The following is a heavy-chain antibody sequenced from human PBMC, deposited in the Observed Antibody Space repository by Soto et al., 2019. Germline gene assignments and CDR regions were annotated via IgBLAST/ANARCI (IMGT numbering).Heavy chain of an antibody. CDR2: ISAHNGNT. Sequence: QVQLVQSGAEVKKAGASVKVSCKTSGFTFTNFGITWVRQAPGQGLEWMGWISAHNGNTQYAQKFQGRVTMTTDTLTSTAYMELRSLRSDDTALYYCARDLRGGDYWGQGALVTVSS. D-gene: IGHD3-16*01. CDR1: GFTFTNFG. V-gene: IGHV1-18*01. J-gene: IGHJ4*02. CDR3: ARDLRGGDY.